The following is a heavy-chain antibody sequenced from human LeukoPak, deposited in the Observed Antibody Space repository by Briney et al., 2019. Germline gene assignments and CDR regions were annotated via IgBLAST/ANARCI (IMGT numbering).Heavy chain of an antibody. CDR1: GYTFTSYG. V-gene: IGHV1-18*01. CDR3: ARDPGYSGSYPDY. J-gene: IGHJ4*02. D-gene: IGHD1-26*01. Sequence: ASVKVSFKASGYTFTSYGINWVRQAPGQGLEWMGWISTYNDNTNNAQKLQGRVTMTTDKSTSTAYMELRSLRSDDTAVYYCARDPGYSGSYPDYWGQGTLVTVSS. CDR2: ISTYNDNT.